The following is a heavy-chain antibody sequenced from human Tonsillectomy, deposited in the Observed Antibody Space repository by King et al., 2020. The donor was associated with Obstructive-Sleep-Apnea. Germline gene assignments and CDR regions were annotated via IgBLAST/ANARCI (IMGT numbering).Heavy chain of an antibody. J-gene: IGHJ3*02. V-gene: IGHV3-7*03. D-gene: IGHD3-9*01. CDR1: GFTFGSYW. CDR2: IRQDESQN. Sequence: VQLVESGGGLVQPGGSLRLSCAASGFTFGSYWMTWVRQAPGRGLEWVANIRQDESQNYDVDFVKGRFTISRDNAKNSLYLKMNSLTDDDTAVYYCAGGRSDGTTGYYYDVFEMWGQGTMVTVSS. CDR3: AGGRSDGTTGYYYDVFEM.